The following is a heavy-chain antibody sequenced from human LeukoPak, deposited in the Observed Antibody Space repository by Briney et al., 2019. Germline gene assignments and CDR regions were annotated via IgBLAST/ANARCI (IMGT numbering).Heavy chain of an antibody. CDR3: ARAVGATSTYHYYYYGMDV. CDR1: GFTFSNYW. CDR2: INSDGSST. J-gene: IGHJ6*02. Sequence: GGSLRLSCAASGFTFSNYWMHWVRQAPGKGLVWVSRINSDGSSTSYADSVKGRFTISRDNAKNTLYLQMNSLRAEDTAVYYCARAVGATSTYHYYYYGMDVWGQGTTVTVSS. D-gene: IGHD1-26*01. V-gene: IGHV3-74*01.